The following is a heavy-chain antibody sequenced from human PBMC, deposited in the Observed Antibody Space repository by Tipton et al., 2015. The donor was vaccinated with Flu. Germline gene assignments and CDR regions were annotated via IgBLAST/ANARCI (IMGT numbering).Heavy chain of an antibody. CDR1: GFTFSSYA. J-gene: IGHJ6*02. V-gene: IGHV3-30-3*01. Sequence: SLRLSCAASGFTFSSYAMHWVRQAPGKGLEWVAVISYDGSNKYYADSVKGRFTISRDNSKNTLYLQMNRLRAEDTAVYYCARGGGYDSSGYPSYYYGMDVWGQGP. CDR3: ARGGGYDSSGYPSYYYGMDV. D-gene: IGHD3-22*01. CDR2: ISYDGSNK.